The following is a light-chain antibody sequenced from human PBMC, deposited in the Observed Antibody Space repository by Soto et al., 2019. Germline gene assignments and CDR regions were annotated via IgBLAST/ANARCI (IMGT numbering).Light chain of an antibody. CDR1: QSISTD. CDR3: QQHRT. V-gene: IGKV3D-15*01. CDR2: GAS. J-gene: IGKJ1*01. Sequence: ILMTQSPAPLSVSPWARATFSCRASQSISTDLAWYQHKPGQAPRLLIYGASSRAAGITDRFTGSGSGTEFTLTQSRLEPEDFAVYFCQQHRTFGQGTKVDIK.